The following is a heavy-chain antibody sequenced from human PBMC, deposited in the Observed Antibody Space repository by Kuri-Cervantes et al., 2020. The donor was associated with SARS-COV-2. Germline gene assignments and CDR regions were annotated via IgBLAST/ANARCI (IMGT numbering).Heavy chain of an antibody. CDR2: IIPIFGTA. Sequence: SVKVSCKASGGTFSSYAISWVRQAPGQGLEWMGGIIPIFGTANYAQKFQGRVTITADKSTSTAYMELSSLRSEDTAVYYCARDSRPPQYYYDSSGYFLNWYFDLWGRGTLVTVSS. CDR3: ARDSRPPQYYYDSSGYFLNWYFDL. V-gene: IGHV1-69*06. CDR1: GGTFSSYA. D-gene: IGHD3-22*01. J-gene: IGHJ2*01.